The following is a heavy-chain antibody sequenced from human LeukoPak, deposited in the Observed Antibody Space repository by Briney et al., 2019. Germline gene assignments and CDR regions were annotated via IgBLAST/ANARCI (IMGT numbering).Heavy chain of an antibody. Sequence: GGSLRLSCAASGCGSDAFGVSWVRPVRGEGLEWVSGIEWNGGSREYADSVKGRFTISRDNAKNSLYLQMKNLRAEDTALYYCASVPDDASGNFRYYFKTWGQGTLVTVSS. D-gene: IGHD3-22*01. CDR3: ASVPDDASGNFRYYFKT. CDR1: GCGSDAFG. CDR2: IEWNGGSR. V-gene: IGHV3-20*04. J-gene: IGHJ4*02.